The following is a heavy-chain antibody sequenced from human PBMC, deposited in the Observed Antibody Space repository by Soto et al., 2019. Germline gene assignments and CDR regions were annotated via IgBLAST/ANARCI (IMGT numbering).Heavy chain of an antibody. CDR3: ARGPLVVLNYFES. Sequence: QVPLVQSGTEVKKPGSSVKVSCKASGGTFRNYPINWVRQAPGQGLEWMGSIFPLTDIPDYAQNFQARLTISADKSTSTAYMELSSLTYDDTAMYFCARGPLVVLNYFESWGQGTLVTVSS. V-gene: IGHV1-69*02. CDR1: GGTFRNYP. CDR2: IFPLTDIP. J-gene: IGHJ4*02.